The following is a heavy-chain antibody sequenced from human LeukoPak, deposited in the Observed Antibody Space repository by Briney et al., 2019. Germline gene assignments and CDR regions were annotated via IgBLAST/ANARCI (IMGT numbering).Heavy chain of an antibody. CDR3: APGITGTGVGNWFDP. J-gene: IGHJ5*02. Sequence: GGSLRLSCAASGFTFSSYEMKWVRQAPGRGLEWVSYISSGGSTIYYADSVKGRFTISRDKAKNSLYLQMNSLRAEDTAVYYCAPGITGTGVGNWFDPWGQGTLVTVSS. CDR1: GFTFSSYE. V-gene: IGHV3-48*03. CDR2: ISSGGSTI. D-gene: IGHD1-20*01.